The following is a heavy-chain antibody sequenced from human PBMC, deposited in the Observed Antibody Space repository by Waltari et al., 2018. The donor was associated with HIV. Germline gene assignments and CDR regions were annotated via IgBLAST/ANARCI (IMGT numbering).Heavy chain of an antibody. Sequence: EVQLVESGGGLVKPGGSLRLSCAASGFTFTNAWMSWVRQAPGKGLEWVGRVKSDTDGGTTDYAAPMKGRFTISRDDSKNTLYLQMNSLKTEDTAVYYCTTGDIVVVTDYWGQGTLVTVSS. CDR1: GFTFTNAW. D-gene: IGHD2-21*02. J-gene: IGHJ4*01. V-gene: IGHV3-15*01. CDR3: TTGDIVVVTDY. CDR2: VKSDTDGGTT.